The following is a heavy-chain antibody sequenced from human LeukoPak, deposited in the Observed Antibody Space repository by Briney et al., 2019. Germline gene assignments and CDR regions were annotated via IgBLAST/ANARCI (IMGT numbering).Heavy chain of an antibody. CDR3: ASTWPWACTNGVCEGGWFDP. CDR2: IYHSGST. CDR1: GGSLSGYY. D-gene: IGHD2-8*01. V-gene: IGHV4-34*01. Sequence: SETLSLTCAVYGGSLSGYYWSWIRQPPGKGLEWIGYIYHSGSTYYNPSLKSRVTISVDRSKNQFSLKLSSVTAADTAVYYCASTWPWACTNGVCEGGWFDPWGQGTLVTVSS. J-gene: IGHJ5*02.